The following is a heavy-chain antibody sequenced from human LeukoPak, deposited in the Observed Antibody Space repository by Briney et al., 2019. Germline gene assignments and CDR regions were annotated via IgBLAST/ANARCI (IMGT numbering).Heavy chain of an antibody. D-gene: IGHD3-22*01. CDR2: ISSSSTI. J-gene: IGHJ4*02. Sequence: PGRSLRLSCAASGFTFDDYAMHWVRQAPGKGLEWVSYISSSSTIYYADSVKGRFTISRDNAKNSLYLQMNSLRDEDTAVYYCASSDYYDSSGYGYWGQGTLVTVSS. CDR3: ASSDYYDSSGYGY. CDR1: GFTFDDYA. V-gene: IGHV3-69-1*01.